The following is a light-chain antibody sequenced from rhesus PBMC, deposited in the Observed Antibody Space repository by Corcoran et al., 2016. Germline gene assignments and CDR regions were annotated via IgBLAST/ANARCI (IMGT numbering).Light chain of an antibody. CDR1: QGISNN. J-gene: IGKJ3*01. V-gene: IGKV1-25*01. Sequence: DIQMTQSPSSLSASVGDRVTITCRESQGISNNLAWYQQKPGKVPKLLIYKASTLQSGIPSRFSGSGSGTDFTLTISSVQPEDFATYYCQHGYGILFAFGPWTKLDIK. CDR3: QHGYGILFA. CDR2: KAS.